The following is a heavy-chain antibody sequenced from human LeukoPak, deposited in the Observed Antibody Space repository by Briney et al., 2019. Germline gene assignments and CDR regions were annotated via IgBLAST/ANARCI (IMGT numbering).Heavy chain of an antibody. CDR2: ISYDGSNK. CDR1: GFTFSSYG. D-gene: IGHD3-10*01. Sequence: GGSLRLSCAASGFTFSSYGMHWVRQAPGKGLEWVAVISYDGSNKYYADSVKGRFTISRDSSKNTLYLQMNSLRAEDTAVYYCAKDGGPWTSGYYYGMDVWGQGTTVTISS. V-gene: IGHV3-30*18. J-gene: IGHJ6*02. CDR3: AKDGGPWTSGYYYGMDV.